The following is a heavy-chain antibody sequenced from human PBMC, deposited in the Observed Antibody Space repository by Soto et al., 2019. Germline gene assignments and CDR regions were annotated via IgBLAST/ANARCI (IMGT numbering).Heavy chain of an antibody. D-gene: IGHD3-9*01. J-gene: IGHJ4*02. Sequence: ASVKVSCKASGYTFTSYAMHWVRQAPGQRLEWMGWINAGNGNTKYSQKFQGRVTLTTDTSTSTAYMELRSLRSDDTAVYYCARIRDLRYFDWLYFDYWAQGTLVTVSS. V-gene: IGHV1-3*01. CDR3: ARIRDLRYFDWLYFDY. CDR1: GYTFTSYA. CDR2: INAGNGNT.